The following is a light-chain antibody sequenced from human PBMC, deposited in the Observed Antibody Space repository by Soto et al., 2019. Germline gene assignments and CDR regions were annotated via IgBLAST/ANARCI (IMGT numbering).Light chain of an antibody. CDR2: EVT. CDR3: NSFRVSHLYV. J-gene: IGLJ1*01. Sequence: LTQPASVSGSPGQTITISCTGASSDIGGYNAVSWYQHHPGKAPKLIIYEVTHRPSGVSDRFSASKSGNTASLTISGLQAEDEADYYCNSFRVSHLYVFGTGTKVTVL. V-gene: IGLV2-14*01. CDR1: SSDIGGYNA.